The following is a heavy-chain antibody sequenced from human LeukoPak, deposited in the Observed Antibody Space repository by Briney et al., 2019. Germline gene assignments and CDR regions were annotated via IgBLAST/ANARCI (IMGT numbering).Heavy chain of an antibody. CDR3: ATHSSGYYLEGFDP. Sequence: ASVKVSCKVSGYTLTELSMHWVRQAPGKGLEWMGGSDPEDGETIYAQKFQGRVTMTEDTSTDTAYMELSSLRSEDTAVYYCATHSSGYYLEGFDPWGQGTLVTVSS. V-gene: IGHV1-24*01. J-gene: IGHJ5*02. CDR2: SDPEDGET. D-gene: IGHD3-22*01. CDR1: GYTLTELS.